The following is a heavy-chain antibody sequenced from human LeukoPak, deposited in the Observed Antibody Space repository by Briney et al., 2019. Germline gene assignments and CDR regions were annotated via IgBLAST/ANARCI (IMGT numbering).Heavy chain of an antibody. CDR2: ISYDGSNE. V-gene: IGHV3-30*18. CDR3: AKVALFSGYYPPFDY. D-gene: IGHD3-22*01. J-gene: IGHJ4*02. CDR1: GFTFSSYG. Sequence: QTGGSLRLSCAASGFTFSSYGMHWVRQAPGKGLEWVAVISYDGSNEYYADSVKGRFTISRDNSKNTLFLQMNSLRPEDTAVYHCAKVALFSGYYPPFDYWSQGTLVTVSS.